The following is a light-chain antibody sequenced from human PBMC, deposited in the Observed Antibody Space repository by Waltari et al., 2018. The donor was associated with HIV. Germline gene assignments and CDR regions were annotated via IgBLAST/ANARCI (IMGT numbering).Light chain of an antibody. Sequence: DIQLTQSPSFLSASVGDRVTLTCRASQDINNHLAWYQQKPGTAPKLLIFAAYTLQSGVPSRFSGSASGTEFTLTISSLQPEDFATYYCQQLNIFPLTFGGGTKVDIK. V-gene: IGKV1-9*01. CDR2: AAY. J-gene: IGKJ4*01. CDR1: QDINNH. CDR3: QQLNIFPLT.